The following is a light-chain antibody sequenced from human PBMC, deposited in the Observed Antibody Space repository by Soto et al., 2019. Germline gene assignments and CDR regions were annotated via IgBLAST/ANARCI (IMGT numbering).Light chain of an antibody. CDR1: SSNIGSNI. V-gene: IGLV1-44*01. CDR3: AACDDSLNGVV. Sequence: QSVLTQPPSASGTPGQRVTISCSGSSSNIGSNIVNWYQQLPGTAPKLLIYSNTRRPSGVPDRFSGSKSGTSASLAISGLQSEDEADYYCAACDDSLNGVVFGGGTKLTVL. CDR2: SNT. J-gene: IGLJ2*01.